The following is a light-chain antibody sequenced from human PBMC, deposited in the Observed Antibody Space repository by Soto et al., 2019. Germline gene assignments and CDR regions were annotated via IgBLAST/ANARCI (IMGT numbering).Light chain of an antibody. CDR1: QSLLQSNGYNY. CDR2: LGS. J-gene: IGKJ1*01. V-gene: IGKV2-28*01. CDR3: MQALQIRT. Sequence: DIVMTQSPLSLPVTPGEPASISCRSSQSLLQSNGYNYLDWYLQKRGQSPQLLIYLGSNRASGVPDRFSGSGSGTDFTLKISRVEAEDVGVYYCMQALQIRTFGQGTKVDIK.